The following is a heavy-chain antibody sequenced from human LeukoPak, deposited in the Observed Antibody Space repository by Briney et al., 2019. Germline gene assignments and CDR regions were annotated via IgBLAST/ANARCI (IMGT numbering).Heavy chain of an antibody. CDR1: GYTFTGYY. V-gene: IGHV1-2*02. Sequence: GASVKVSCKASGYTFTGYYMHWVRQAPGQGLELMGWINPNSGGTDYAQRFQGRVTMTRDTSISTAYMELSRLRSDDTAVYYCARGPSSGWFLSQFDYWGQGTLVTVSS. D-gene: IGHD6-19*01. CDR2: INPNSGGT. CDR3: ARGPSSGWFLSQFDY. J-gene: IGHJ4*02.